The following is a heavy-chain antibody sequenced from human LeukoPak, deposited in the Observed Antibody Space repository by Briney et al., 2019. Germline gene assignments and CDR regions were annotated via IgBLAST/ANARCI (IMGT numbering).Heavy chain of an antibody. V-gene: IGHV1-2*02. J-gene: IGHJ4*02. CDR3: AREEGFCRSTSCSAPFDY. D-gene: IGHD2-2*01. Sequence: ASVKVSCKASGYTFTGYYLHWVRQAPGQGLEWMGWINPNSGDTIYAQKVQGRVTMTRDTSISTAYMELSRLRSDDTAVYYCAREEGFCRSTSCSAPFDYWGQGTLVTVSS. CDR1: GYTFTGYY. CDR2: INPNSGDT.